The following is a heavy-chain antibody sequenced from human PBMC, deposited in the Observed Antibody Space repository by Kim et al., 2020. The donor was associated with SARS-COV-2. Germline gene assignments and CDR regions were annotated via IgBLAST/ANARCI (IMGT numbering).Heavy chain of an antibody. CDR1: GFTFSSYS. J-gene: IGHJ6*02. CDR2: ISSSSSYI. CDR3: ARVYGSGSYYSYGMDV. Sequence: GGSLRLSCAASGFTFSSYSMNWVRQAPGKGLEWVSSISSSSSYIYYADSVKGRFTISRDNAKNSLYLQMNSLRAEDTAVYYCARVYGSGSYYSYGMDVWGQGTTVTVSS. V-gene: IGHV3-21*01. D-gene: IGHD3-10*01.